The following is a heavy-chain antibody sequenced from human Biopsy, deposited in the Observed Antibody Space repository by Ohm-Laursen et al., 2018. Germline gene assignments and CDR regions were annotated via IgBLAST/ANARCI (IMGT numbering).Heavy chain of an antibody. J-gene: IGHJ2*01. V-gene: IGHV3-33*08. D-gene: IGHD6-19*01. CDR2: IWYDGTNE. CDR3: ARGLSSGWYGYFDV. Sequence: SLRLSCAASGFIFDDYAMHWVRQAPGKGLEWISLIWYDGTNEDYADSVKGRFTISRDNSKNTLYLQINTLTLEDTAFYYCARGLSSGWYGYFDVWGRGTLVTVSS. CDR1: GFIFDDYA.